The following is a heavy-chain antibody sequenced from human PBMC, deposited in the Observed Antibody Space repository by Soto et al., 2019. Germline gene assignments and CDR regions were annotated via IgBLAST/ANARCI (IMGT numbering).Heavy chain of an antibody. CDR2: IIPIFGTA. V-gene: IGHV1-69*12. CDR3: ASAYCSGGSCSHADY. J-gene: IGHJ4*02. D-gene: IGHD2-15*01. Sequence: QVKLVQSGAEVKKPGSSVKVSCKASGGTFSSYAISWVRQAPGQGLEWMGGIIPIFGTANYAQKFQGRVTITADESTSTAYMDLSSLRSEDTAVYYCASAYCSGGSCSHADYWGQGTLVTVSS. CDR1: GGTFSSYA.